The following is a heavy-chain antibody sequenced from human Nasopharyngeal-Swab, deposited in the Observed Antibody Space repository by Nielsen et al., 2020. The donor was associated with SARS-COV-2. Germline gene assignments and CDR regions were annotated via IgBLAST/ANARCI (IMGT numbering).Heavy chain of an antibody. CDR2: ISSSSYI. Sequence: GGSLRLSCAASGFTFSSYSMNWVRQAPGKGLEWVSSISSSSYIYYADSVKGRFTISRDNAKNSLYLQMNSLRAEDTAVYYCARGAPYSSSSDDFDYWGQGTLVTVSS. V-gene: IGHV3-21*01. CDR1: GFTFSSYS. J-gene: IGHJ4*02. D-gene: IGHD6-6*01. CDR3: ARGAPYSSSSDDFDY.